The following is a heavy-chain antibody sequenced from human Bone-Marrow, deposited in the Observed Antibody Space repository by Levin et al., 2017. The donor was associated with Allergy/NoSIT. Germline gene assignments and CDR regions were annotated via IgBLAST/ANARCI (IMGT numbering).Heavy chain of an antibody. CDR3: TRVGGYYEVGRSYFYFMVG. J-gene: IGHJ6*03. V-gene: IGHV3-49*03. D-gene: IGHD3-22*01. CDR1: GFTFGDFP. Sequence: GGSLRLSCTASGFTFGDFPMSWFRQAPGKGLEWVGFVRSKAYGGTTDYAASVKGRFTVSRDDSKSIAYLQMNSLKTEDTAMYYCTRVGGYYEVGRSYFYFMVGWGRGTTVTVSS. CDR2: VRSKAYGGTT.